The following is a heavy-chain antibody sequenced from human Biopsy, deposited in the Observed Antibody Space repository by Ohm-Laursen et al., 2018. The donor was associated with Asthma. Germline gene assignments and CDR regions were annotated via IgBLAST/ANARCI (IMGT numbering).Heavy chain of an antibody. V-gene: IGHV3-30*03. Sequence: SLRLSCTAPGFSFSNYGMHWVHQAPGKGLDWVAGIFFDGSNKYYADSVKGRFTISRDNSKDTLYLQVNSLRGDDTAVYYCARGKTWGRSYYFDYWGQGTLVTVSS. CDR3: ARGKTWGRSYYFDY. CDR2: IFFDGSNK. D-gene: IGHD6-6*01. CDR1: GFSFSNYG. J-gene: IGHJ4*02.